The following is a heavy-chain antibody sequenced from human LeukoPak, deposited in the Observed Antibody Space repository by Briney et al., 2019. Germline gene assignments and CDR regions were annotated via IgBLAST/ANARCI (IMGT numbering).Heavy chain of an antibody. J-gene: IGHJ3*02. Sequence: SETLSLTCAVSGASITSGDYYWSWIRQPPGKGLEWIGYIYSGGRAYYSPALESRAAISIDTSRNQFSLSLSSVTAADTAIYYCARQSRAIFHIWGQGTMVSVSS. V-gene: IGHV4-30-4*01. D-gene: IGHD2-2*01. CDR3: ARQSRAIFHI. CDR1: GASITSGDYY. CDR2: IYSGGRA.